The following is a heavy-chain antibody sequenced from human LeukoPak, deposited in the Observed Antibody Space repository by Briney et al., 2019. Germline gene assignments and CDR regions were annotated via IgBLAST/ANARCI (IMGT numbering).Heavy chain of an antibody. Sequence: GGSLRLSCAASGFTFSSYWMSWVHQAPGKGLEWVANIKQDGSEKYYVDSVKGRFTISRDNAKNSLYLQMNSLRAEDTAVYYCARDRKQWLVRRGAFDIWGQGTMVTVSS. J-gene: IGHJ3*02. CDR2: IKQDGSEK. CDR1: GFTFSSYW. D-gene: IGHD6-19*01. V-gene: IGHV3-7*01. CDR3: ARDRKQWLVRRGAFDI.